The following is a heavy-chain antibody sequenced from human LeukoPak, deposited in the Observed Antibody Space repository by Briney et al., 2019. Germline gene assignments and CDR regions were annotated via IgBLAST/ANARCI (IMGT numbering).Heavy chain of an antibody. CDR3: ARRLPAYYYYGMDV. D-gene: IGHD2-15*01. V-gene: IGHV3-64*01. J-gene: IGHJ6*02. Sequence: GGPLRLSCAASGFTFSSYPMYWVRQAPGKGLEYLSAISSSGDSTYYANSVKGRFTISRDNSKNTLYLQMGSLRPEDMAVYYCARRLPAYYYYGMDVWGQGTTVTVSS. CDR1: GFTFSSYP. CDR2: ISSSGDST.